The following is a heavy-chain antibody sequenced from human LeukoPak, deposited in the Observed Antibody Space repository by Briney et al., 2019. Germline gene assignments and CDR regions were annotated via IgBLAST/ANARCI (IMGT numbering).Heavy chain of an antibody. V-gene: IGHV3-53*01. CDR2: IYSGGST. CDR3: ARMTNWAFDI. Sequence: PGGSLRLSCAASGFTVSSHYMNWVRQAPGKGLEWVSFIYSGGSTYYADSVKGLFTISIDNSKNTLYLQMNSLRAEDTAVYYCARMTNWAFDIWGQGTMVTVSS. J-gene: IGHJ3*02. CDR1: GFTVSSHY.